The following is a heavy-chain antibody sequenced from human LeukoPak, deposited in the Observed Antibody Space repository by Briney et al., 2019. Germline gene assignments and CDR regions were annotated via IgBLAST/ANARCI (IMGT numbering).Heavy chain of an antibody. CDR3: TTTHVDTAMVSYYYYYGMDV. J-gene: IGHJ6*02. CDR1: GFTFSNAW. CDR2: IKSKTDGGTT. D-gene: IGHD5-18*01. Sequence: GGSLRLSCAASGFTFSNAWMSWVRQAPGKGLEWVGRIKSKTDGGTTDYAAPVKGRFTISRDASKNTLYLQMNSLKTEDTAVYYCTTTHVDTAMVSYYYYYGMDVWGQGTTVTVSS. V-gene: IGHV3-15*01.